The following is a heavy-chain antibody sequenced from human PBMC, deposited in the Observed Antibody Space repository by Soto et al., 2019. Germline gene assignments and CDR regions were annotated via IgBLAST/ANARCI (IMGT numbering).Heavy chain of an antibody. J-gene: IGHJ4*02. CDR1: GYTLTELS. D-gene: IGHD1-1*01. Sequence: ASVKVSCKVSGYTLTELSMHWVRQAPGKGLEWMGGFDPEDGETIYAQKFQGRVTMTEDTSTDTAYMELSSLRSEDTAVYYCAKDADWNGGLDYWGQGTLVTVSS. CDR2: FDPEDGET. V-gene: IGHV1-24*01. CDR3: AKDADWNGGLDY.